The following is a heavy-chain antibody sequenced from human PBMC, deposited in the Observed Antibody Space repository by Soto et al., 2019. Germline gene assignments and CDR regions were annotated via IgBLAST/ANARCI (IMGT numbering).Heavy chain of an antibody. CDR1: GFTFSSYA. J-gene: IGHJ4*02. V-gene: IGHV3-30-3*01. CDR3: AGSVWGRYLCY. CDR2: ISYDGSNK. Sequence: QVQLVESGGGVVQPGRSLRLSCAASGFTFSSYAMHWVRQAPGKGLEWVAVISYDGSNKYYADSVKGRFTISRDNSKNTLYLQMNSLRAEDTAVYYCAGSVWGRYLCYWGQGTLVTVSS. D-gene: IGHD3-16*02.